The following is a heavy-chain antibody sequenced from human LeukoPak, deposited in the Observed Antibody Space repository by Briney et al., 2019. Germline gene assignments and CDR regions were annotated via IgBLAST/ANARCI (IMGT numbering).Heavy chain of an antibody. J-gene: IGHJ4*02. CDR3: ARDPTPIASHLDY. V-gene: IGHV3-48*03. D-gene: IGHD2-15*01. CDR1: GFTFNSYE. CDR2: ISTGGNTR. Sequence: PGGSLRLSCAASGFTFNSYEMNWFRQAPGKGLEWVSYISTGGNTRYYADSVRDRFTISRDNARNSLYLQMNSLRAEDTAVYYCARDPTPIASHLDYWGQGTLVSVSS.